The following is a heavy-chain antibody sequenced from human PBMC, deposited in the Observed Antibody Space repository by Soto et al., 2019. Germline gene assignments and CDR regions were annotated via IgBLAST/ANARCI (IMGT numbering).Heavy chain of an antibody. Sequence: QVQLQESGPGLVKPSQTLSLTCTVSGGSISSGDYYWSWIRQPPGKGLEWIGYLYYSGSTYYNPSLKGRVTISVDTSKDQCSLSVSYVTAADTAVYYCARGVIVVVTSWFFDLWGRGTLVTVSS. CDR3: ARGVIVVVTSWFFDL. CDR1: GGSISSGDYY. CDR2: LYYSGST. V-gene: IGHV4-30-4*01. D-gene: IGHD2-21*02. J-gene: IGHJ2*01.